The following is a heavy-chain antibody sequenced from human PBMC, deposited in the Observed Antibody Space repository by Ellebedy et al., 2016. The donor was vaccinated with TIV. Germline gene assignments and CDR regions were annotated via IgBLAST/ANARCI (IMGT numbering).Heavy chain of an antibody. V-gene: IGHV3-21*06. D-gene: IGHD3-3*01. CDR2: IDFSGTGT. CDR1: GFTFSIAG. Sequence: GESLKISXAASGFTFSIAGMTWVRQAPGKGLERVATIDFSGTGTYYADSVMGRFIISRDNTKNSLFLQMNSLGVEDTAVYYCARDGSEWSRDYWGQGTLVTVSS. J-gene: IGHJ4*02. CDR3: ARDGSEWSRDY.